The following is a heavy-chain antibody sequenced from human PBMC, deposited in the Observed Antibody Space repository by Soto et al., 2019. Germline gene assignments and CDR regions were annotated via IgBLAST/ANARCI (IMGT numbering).Heavy chain of an antibody. Sequence: GGALRLSCADSGFTFDDYTMHWVRQAPGKGLEWVSLISWDGGSTYYADSVKGRFTISRDNSKNSLYLQMNSLRTEDTALYYCAKELTIAARFWNYWGQGTLVTVSS. D-gene: IGHD6-6*01. CDR3: AKELTIAARFWNY. J-gene: IGHJ4*02. V-gene: IGHV3-43*01. CDR2: ISWDGGST. CDR1: GFTFDDYT.